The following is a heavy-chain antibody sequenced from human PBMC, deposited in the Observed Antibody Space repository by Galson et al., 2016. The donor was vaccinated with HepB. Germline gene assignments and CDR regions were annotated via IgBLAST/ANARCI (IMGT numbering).Heavy chain of an antibody. CDR1: GFIFRNYG. Sequence: SLRLSCAGSGFIFRNYGMHWVRQAPGKGLEWVAADSMDGRRKFYADSVKGRFTISRDNSNNMLFLQMGSLRPDDTAVYYCAKRHEYCPPVGCSVDSWGQGTLGSVSS. J-gene: IGHJ4*02. D-gene: IGHD2/OR15-2a*01. CDR3: AKRHEYCPPVGCSVDS. V-gene: IGHV3-30*18. CDR2: DSMDGRRK.